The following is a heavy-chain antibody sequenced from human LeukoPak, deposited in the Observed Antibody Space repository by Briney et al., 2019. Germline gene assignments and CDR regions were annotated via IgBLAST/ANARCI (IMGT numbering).Heavy chain of an antibody. CDR3: ARDIIAAADNWFDP. V-gene: IGHV4-34*01. D-gene: IGHD6-13*01. CDR2: INHSGST. Sequence: PSETLSLTCAVYGGSFSGYYWSWIRQPPGKGLEWIGEINHSGSTNYNPSLKSRVTISVDTSKNQFSLKLSSVTAADTAVYYCARDIIAAADNWFDPWGQGTLVTVSS. CDR1: GGSFSGYY. J-gene: IGHJ5*02.